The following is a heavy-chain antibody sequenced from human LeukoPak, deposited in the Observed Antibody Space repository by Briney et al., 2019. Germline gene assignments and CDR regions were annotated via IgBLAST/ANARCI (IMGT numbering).Heavy chain of an antibody. CDR3: ARGNLLYTSSWSSLAFDI. CDR2: TNPNSGYT. J-gene: IGHJ3*02. Sequence: ASVKVSCRSSGYTFTSYDINWVRQPTAQGLEWMGWTNPNSGYTGFAQKFQGRVTMTRNTAIVTAYMEMSGLTSEDTAVYYRARGNLLYTSSWSSLAFDIWGQGTMVAVSS. D-gene: IGHD6-13*01. V-gene: IGHV1-8*01. CDR1: GYTFTSYD.